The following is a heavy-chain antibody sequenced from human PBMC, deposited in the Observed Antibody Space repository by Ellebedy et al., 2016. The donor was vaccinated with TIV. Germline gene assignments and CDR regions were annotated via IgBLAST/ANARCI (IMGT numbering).Heavy chain of an antibody. Sequence: PGGSLRLSCAAAGFALSNYRMSWVRQAPGKGLEWVSGIVGSGAEKYADSVKGRFTISRDNSTRTVDLQMRSVRAEDTAIYFCAKDRTSGDGYWVFDSWGQGTMVSVSS. CDR2: IVGSGA. CDR3: AKDRTSGDGYWVFDS. CDR1: GFALSNYR. V-gene: IGHV3-23*01. J-gene: IGHJ4*02. D-gene: IGHD2-21*02.